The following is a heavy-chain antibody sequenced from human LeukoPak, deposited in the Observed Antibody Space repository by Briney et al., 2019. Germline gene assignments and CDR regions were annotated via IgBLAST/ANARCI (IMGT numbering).Heavy chain of an antibody. CDR2: IIPILGIA. CDR3: ARDSRGYSYGLQTDAFDI. J-gene: IGHJ3*02. CDR1: GGTFSSYA. V-gene: IGHV1-69*04. D-gene: IGHD5-18*01. Sequence: ASVKVSCKASGGTFSSYAISWVRQAPGQGLEWMGRIIPILGIANYAQKFQGRVTITADKSTSTAYMELSSLRSEDTAVYYCARDSRGYSYGLQTDAFDIWGQGTMVTVSS.